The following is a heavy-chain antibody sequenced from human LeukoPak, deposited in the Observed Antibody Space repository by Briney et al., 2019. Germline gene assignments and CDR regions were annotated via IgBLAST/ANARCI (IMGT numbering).Heavy chain of an antibody. CDR2: ISGSSDNT. CDR3: AKDPINWGSIYFDC. CDR1: GFTFSNYA. D-gene: IGHD7-27*01. Sequence: GGSLRLSCEASGFTFSNYAMSWVRQAPGKGLEWVSSISGSSDNTNYADSVKGRSTISRDNSKNILYLQMNSLTAEDTAVYWCAKDPINWGSIYFDCWGQGTLVSVSS. V-gene: IGHV3-23*01. J-gene: IGHJ4*02.